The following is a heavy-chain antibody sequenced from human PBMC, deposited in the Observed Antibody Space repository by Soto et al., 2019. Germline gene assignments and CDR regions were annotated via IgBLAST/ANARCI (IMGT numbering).Heavy chain of an antibody. CDR3: GGGGSDYSFDY. D-gene: IGHD2-21*02. Sequence: EVPLVESGGGLVQPGGSLRLSCAASGFTFSSYAMHWVRQAPGKGLEYVSTINRNGGSTYYANSVKGRFTISRDNSKNTLYFKGGSLIAGDMAVYNCGGGGSDYSFDYGGRETLVPFSP. J-gene: IGHJ4*02. CDR2: INRNGGST. V-gene: IGHV3-64*01. CDR1: GFTFSSYA.